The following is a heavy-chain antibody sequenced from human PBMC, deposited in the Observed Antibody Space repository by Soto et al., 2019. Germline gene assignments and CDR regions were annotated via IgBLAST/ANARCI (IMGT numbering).Heavy chain of an antibody. Sequence: QVQLVQSGAEVKKPGSSVKVSCKASGGTFSSYAISWVRQAPGQGLEWMGGIIPIFGTANYAQKFQGRVTITADESKSTAYMELSSRSLEDTDVDDCARTTAPKVIYDYYCGMDVWDQGTTVTVSS. CDR2: IIPIFGTA. CDR1: GGTFSSYA. V-gene: IGHV1-69*01. CDR3: ARTTAPKVIYDYYCGMDV. J-gene: IGHJ6*02.